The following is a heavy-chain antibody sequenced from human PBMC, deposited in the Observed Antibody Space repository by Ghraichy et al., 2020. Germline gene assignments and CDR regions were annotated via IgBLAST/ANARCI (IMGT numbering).Heavy chain of an antibody. Sequence: GGSLRLSCAASGFTFSDYWMSWVRQAPGKGLEWVANIKQDGSQKYYVDFVKAQFTISRDNAKNSLYLQMNSLRAEDTAVYYCSRDIQGSRDYGMDVWGQGTTVTVSS. J-gene: IGHJ6*02. D-gene: IGHD3-10*01. CDR2: IKQDGSQK. CDR1: GFTFSDYW. V-gene: IGHV3-7*01. CDR3: SRDIQGSRDYGMDV.